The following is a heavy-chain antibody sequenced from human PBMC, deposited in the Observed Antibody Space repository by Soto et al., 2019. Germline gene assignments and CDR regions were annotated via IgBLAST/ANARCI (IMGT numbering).Heavy chain of an antibody. V-gene: IGHV1-69*01. CDR1: GGTFSSYA. CDR3: ARGTGYNWNVRFDY. CDR2: IIPIFGTA. D-gene: IGHD1-20*01. J-gene: IGHJ4*02. Sequence: QVQLVQSGAEVKKPGSSVKVSCKASGGTFSSYAISWVRQAPGQGLEWMGGIIPIFGTANYPQKFQGRVTITADESTSKAYVELSSLRSEDTAVYYFARGTGYNWNVRFDYWGQGTLVTFSS.